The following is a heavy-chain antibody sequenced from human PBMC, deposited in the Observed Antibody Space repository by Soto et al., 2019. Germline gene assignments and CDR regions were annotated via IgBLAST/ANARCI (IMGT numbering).Heavy chain of an antibody. Sequence: EVQLVESGGALVKPGGSLRLSCAASGFTFNYAWMNWVRQAPGKGLEWVGRIKSKTDGGTTDYAAPVEGRFTVSRDDSQNTLYLQMNSLKTEDTAVYYCTAYCSGGSCPYWGQGTLVTVSS. CDR3: TAYCSGGSCPY. CDR1: GFTFNYAW. V-gene: IGHV3-15*07. J-gene: IGHJ4*02. D-gene: IGHD2-15*01. CDR2: IKSKTDGGTT.